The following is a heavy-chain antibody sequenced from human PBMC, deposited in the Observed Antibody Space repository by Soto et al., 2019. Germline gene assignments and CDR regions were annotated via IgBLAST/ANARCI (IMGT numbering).Heavy chain of an antibody. CDR3: VRGASSLPGFY. CDR2: ISAYNGDT. CDR1: GYSFTSYG. V-gene: IGHV1-18*01. D-gene: IGHD6-13*01. Sequence: QVQLVQSGAEVKKPGASVKVSCKASGYSFTSYGVTWVRQAPGQGLEWMGWISAYNGDTDYAQKVQGRVTMTTDSSTSTAYLERRSLTSDDTAGYYCVRGASSLPGFYWGQGTLITVSS. J-gene: IGHJ4*02.